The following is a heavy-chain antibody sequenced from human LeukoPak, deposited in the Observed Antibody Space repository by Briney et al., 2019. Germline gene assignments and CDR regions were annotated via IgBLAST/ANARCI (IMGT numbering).Heavy chain of an antibody. D-gene: IGHD4-17*01. J-gene: IGHJ4*02. Sequence: GGSLRLSCAASGFTFSSYGMSWVRQAPGKGLEWVSLISGSGGSTYYADSVKGRFTVSRDNSKNTEYLQMNSLRAEDTAIYYCAKDDDDGDHVVVDHWGQGTLVTVSS. V-gene: IGHV3-23*01. CDR1: GFTFSSYG. CDR2: ISGSGGST. CDR3: AKDDDDGDHVVVDH.